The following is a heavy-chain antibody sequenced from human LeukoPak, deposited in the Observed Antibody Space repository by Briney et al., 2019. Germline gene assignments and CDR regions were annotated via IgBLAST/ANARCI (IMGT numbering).Heavy chain of an antibody. V-gene: IGHV1-46*01. Sequence: ASVKVSCKASGYTFTSYYMHWVRQAPGQGLEWMGTINPSGGSTSYAQKFQGRVTMTRDTSTSTVYMELSSLRSEDTAVYYCAQQWLADYNWFDPWGQGTLVTVSS. CDR2: INPSGGST. D-gene: IGHD6-19*01. CDR3: AQQWLADYNWFDP. J-gene: IGHJ5*02. CDR1: GYTFTSYY.